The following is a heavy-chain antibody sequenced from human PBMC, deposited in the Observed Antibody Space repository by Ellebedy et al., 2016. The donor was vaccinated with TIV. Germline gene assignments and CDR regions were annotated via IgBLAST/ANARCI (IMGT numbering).Heavy chain of an antibody. CDR2: ISGSGGST. CDR1: GFTFRSYA. CDR3: AKDYFYDSSGGYFDY. J-gene: IGHJ4*02. V-gene: IGHV3-23*01. D-gene: IGHD3-22*01. Sequence: GESLKISCAASGFTFRSYAMSWVRQAPGQGLEWVSGISGSGGSTYYADSVKGRFTISRDNSKNTLYLQMNSLRAEDTAVYYCAKDYFYDSSGGYFDYWGQGTLVTVSS.